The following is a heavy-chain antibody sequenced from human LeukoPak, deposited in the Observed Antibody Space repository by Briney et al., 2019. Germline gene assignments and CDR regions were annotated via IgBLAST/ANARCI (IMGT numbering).Heavy chain of an antibody. CDR1: AFTFSNYW. CDR3: ARVNDYGHYVGIYLDY. D-gene: IGHD4-17*01. CDR2: IKKDESEK. V-gene: IGHV3-7*01. Sequence: PGGSLRLSCAASAFTFSNYWMSWVRQVPGKGLEWVANIKKDESEKYYVDSVKGRFTISRDNAKKSLYLQMNSLRAEDTAVYYCARVNDYGHYVGIYLDYWGQGTLVNVAS. J-gene: IGHJ4*02.